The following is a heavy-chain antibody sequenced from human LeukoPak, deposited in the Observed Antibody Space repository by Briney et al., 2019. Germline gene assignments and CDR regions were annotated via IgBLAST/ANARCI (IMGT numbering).Heavy chain of an antibody. CDR2: IYHSGST. CDR1: GGSFSGYY. D-gene: IGHD3-3*01. V-gene: IGHV4-38-2*01. J-gene: IGHJ4*02. CDR3: ASFRRADFWSGYYYFDY. Sequence: SETLSLTCAVYGGSFSGYYWGWIRQPPGKGLEWIGSIYHSGSTYYNPSLKSRVTISVDTSKNQFSLKLSSVTAADTAVYYCASFRRADFWSGYYYFDYWGQGTLVTVSS.